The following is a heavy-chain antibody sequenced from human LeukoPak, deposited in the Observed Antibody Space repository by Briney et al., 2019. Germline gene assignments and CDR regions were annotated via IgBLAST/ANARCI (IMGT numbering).Heavy chain of an antibody. V-gene: IGHV4-59*01. CDR2: IYDSVNT. CDR1: GGSISSYY. CDR3: ARDSPIAAAGIDY. D-gene: IGHD6-13*01. J-gene: IGHJ4*02. Sequence: PSETLSLTCTVSGGSISSYYWSWIRQSPGKGLEWIGYIYDSVNTNYNPSLESRVTISVDTSKNQFSLKLSSVTAADTAVYYCARDSPIAAAGIDYWGQGTLVTVSS.